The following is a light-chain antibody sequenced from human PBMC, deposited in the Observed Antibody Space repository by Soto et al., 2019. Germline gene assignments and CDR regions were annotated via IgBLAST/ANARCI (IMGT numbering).Light chain of an antibody. CDR2: GAS. CDR1: QSVSSN. V-gene: IGKV3-11*01. Sequence: QSSTTLTGSPGERATPSSRGSQSVSSNLAWYQQKPGQAPRLLIYGASHRAAGIPARFSGSGFGTDFTLTISSLEPEDAAVYYCQQRSNWPPITFGQGTRLEIK. J-gene: IGKJ5*01. CDR3: QQRSNWPPIT.